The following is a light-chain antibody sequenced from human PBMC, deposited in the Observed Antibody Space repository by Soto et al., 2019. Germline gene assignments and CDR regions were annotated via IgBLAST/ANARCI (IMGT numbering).Light chain of an antibody. J-gene: IGKJ1*01. Sequence: EIVLTQSPGTLSLSPGERATLSCRASQSVSSYLAWFQQKPGQPPRLLIYGASNRATGIPDRFSGSGSGTDVTLTISRLEPEDFAVYYCQQYGRSPLTFGQGTKVEIK. CDR2: GAS. V-gene: IGKV3-20*01. CDR1: QSVSSY. CDR3: QQYGRSPLT.